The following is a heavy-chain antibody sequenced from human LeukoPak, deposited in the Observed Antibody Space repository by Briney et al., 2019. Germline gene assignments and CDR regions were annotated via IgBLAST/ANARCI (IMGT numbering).Heavy chain of an antibody. J-gene: IGHJ3*02. CDR1: GDSISRYY. Sequence: PSETLSLTCTVSGDSISRYYWSWIRQPPGKGLEWIGYIYYSGSTNYNPSLKSRVTISVDTSKNQFSLKLSSVTAADTAVYYCARTPVEMATMDDAFDIWGQGTMVTVSS. CDR3: ARTPVEMATMDDAFDI. V-gene: IGHV4-59*01. CDR2: IYYSGST. D-gene: IGHD5-24*01.